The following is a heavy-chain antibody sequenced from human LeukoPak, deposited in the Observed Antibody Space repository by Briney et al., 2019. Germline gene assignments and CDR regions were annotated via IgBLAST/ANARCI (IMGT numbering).Heavy chain of an antibody. D-gene: IGHD3-10*01. Sequence: GGSLRLSCAASGFTVSSNYMSWVRQAPGKGLEWVSVIYSGGSTYYADSVKGRFTISRDNSKNTLYLQMNSLRAEDTAVYYCARDKARDYYGSGSYYYWGQGTLVTVSS. CDR3: ARDKARDYYGSGSYYY. CDR1: GFTVSSNY. V-gene: IGHV3-66*01. CDR2: IYSGGST. J-gene: IGHJ4*02.